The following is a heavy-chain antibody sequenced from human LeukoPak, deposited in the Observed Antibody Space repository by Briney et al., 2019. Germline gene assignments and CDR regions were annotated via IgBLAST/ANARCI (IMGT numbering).Heavy chain of an antibody. Sequence: SETPSLTCTVSGDSISSGTYYWGWIRQPPGKGLEWIGNIYYNGGTYYSPSLKSRVTISVDPSKNQFSLKLSSVTAADTAVYYCARVYDILNGAMTCDYWGQGALVTVSS. J-gene: IGHJ4*02. CDR3: ARVYDILNGAMTCDY. CDR2: IYYNGGT. CDR1: GDSISSGTYY. V-gene: IGHV4-39*07. D-gene: IGHD3-9*01.